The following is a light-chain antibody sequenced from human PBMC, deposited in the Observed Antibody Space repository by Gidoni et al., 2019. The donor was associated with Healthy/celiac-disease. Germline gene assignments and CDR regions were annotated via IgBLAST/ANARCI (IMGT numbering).Light chain of an antibody. J-gene: IGKJ1*01. V-gene: IGKV1-9*01. CDR1: QGISSY. CDR2: AAS. Sequence: IPLTQSPSSLSASVGDRLTITCRASQGISSYLAWYQQKPGKAPKLLIYAASTLQSGVPSRFSGSGSGTEFTLTISSLQPEDFATYYCQQLNSYPPWTFGQGTKVEIK. CDR3: QQLNSYPPWT.